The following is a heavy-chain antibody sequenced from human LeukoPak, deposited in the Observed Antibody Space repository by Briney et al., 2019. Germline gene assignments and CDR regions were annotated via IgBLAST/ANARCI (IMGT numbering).Heavy chain of an antibody. CDR1: GYTFTGYY. J-gene: IGHJ4*02. V-gene: IGHV1-2*02. Sequence: ASVKVSCKAFGYTFTGYYLHWVRQAPGQGLEWMGWINPNSGGTNYAQKFQGRVTMTRDTSISTAYMELSRLRSDDTAVYYRARPTREQWLVRWGQGTLVTVSS. D-gene: IGHD6-19*01. CDR2: INPNSGGT. CDR3: ARPTREQWLVR.